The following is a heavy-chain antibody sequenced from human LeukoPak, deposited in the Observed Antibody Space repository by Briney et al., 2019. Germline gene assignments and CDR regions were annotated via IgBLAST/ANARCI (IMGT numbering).Heavy chain of an antibody. Sequence: SETLSLTCTVSGGSISSSSYYWGWIRQPPGKGLEWIGSIYYSGSTYYNPSLKSRVTISVDTSKNQFSLKLSSVTAADTAVYYCARVRIEQQLVTDPWGQGTLVTVSS. CDR2: IYYSGST. CDR1: GGSISSSSYY. CDR3: ARVRIEQQLVTDP. J-gene: IGHJ5*02. V-gene: IGHV4-39*07. D-gene: IGHD6-13*01.